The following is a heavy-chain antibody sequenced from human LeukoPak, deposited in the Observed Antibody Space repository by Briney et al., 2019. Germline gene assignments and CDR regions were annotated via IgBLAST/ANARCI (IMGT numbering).Heavy chain of an antibody. V-gene: IGHV3-7*03. D-gene: IGHD3-22*01. CDR2: INQGGSDS. CDR1: GFTFGSYW. Sequence: PGGSLRLSCAASGFTFGSYWMIWVRQVPGEGLEWVANINQGGSDSRYVDSVKGRFSISRDKAKNSLYLQMNSLRAEDTALYYCAKDKQGGDYYDSSGPFDYWGQGTLVTVSS. J-gene: IGHJ4*02. CDR3: AKDKQGGDYYDSSGPFDY.